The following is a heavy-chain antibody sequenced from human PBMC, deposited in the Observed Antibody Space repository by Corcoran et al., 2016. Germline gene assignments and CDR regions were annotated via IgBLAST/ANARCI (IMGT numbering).Heavy chain of an antibody. CDR1: GDSVSSNSAA. CDR2: TYYRSTWYN. V-gene: IGHV6-1*01. Sequence: QVQLQQSGPGLVKPSQTLSLTCAISGDSVSSNSAAWNWIRQSPSRGLEWLGRTYYRSTWYNDYAVSVKSRITINPDTSKNQFSLQLNSVTPEDTVGYYCARWSSSIAAQKRSGGMDVWGQGTTVTVSS. J-gene: IGHJ6*02. D-gene: IGHD6-6*01. CDR3: ARWSSSIAAQKRSGGMDV.